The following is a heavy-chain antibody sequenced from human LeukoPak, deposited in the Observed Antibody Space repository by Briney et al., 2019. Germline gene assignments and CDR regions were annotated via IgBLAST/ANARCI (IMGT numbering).Heavy chain of an antibody. V-gene: IGHV3-7*01. CDR1: GFTFSSYC. J-gene: IGHJ4*02. CDR3: ASLVVVVAASDY. Sequence: GGSLRLSCAASGFTFSSYCMRWVREAPGRGVEWGGNIKQDGSEKHYVDSVKGRFTISRDNATHSLYLQTNSLRAAHTAVYYCASLVVVVAASDYWGQGNLVTVSS. D-gene: IGHD2-15*01. CDR2: IKQDGSEK.